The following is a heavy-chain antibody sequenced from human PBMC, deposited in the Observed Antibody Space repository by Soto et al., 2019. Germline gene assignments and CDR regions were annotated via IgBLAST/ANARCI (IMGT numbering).Heavy chain of an antibody. J-gene: IGHJ4*02. CDR1: GGSISSSSYY. V-gene: IGHV4-39*01. Sequence: SETLSLTCTVSGGSISSSSYYWGWIRQPPGKGLEWIGSIYYSGSTYYNPSLKSRVTISVDTSKNQFSLKLSSVTAADTAVYYCAAGVRGGADYWGQGTLVTVSS. CDR2: IYYSGST. D-gene: IGHD3-10*01. CDR3: AAGVRGGADY.